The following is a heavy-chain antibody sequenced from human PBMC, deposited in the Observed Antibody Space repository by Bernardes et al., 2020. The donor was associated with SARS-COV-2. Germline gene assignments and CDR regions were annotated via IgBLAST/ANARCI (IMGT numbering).Heavy chain of an antibody. CDR1: GYSISSGYY. Sequence: SETLSLTCAVSGYSISSGYYWGWIRQPPGKGLEWIGSIYHSGSTYYNPSLKSRVTISVDTSKNQFSLKLSSVTAADTAVYYCARGRTMIVVVHPFDPWGQGTLVTVSS. CDR2: IYHSGST. V-gene: IGHV4-38-2*01. D-gene: IGHD3-22*01. J-gene: IGHJ5*02. CDR3: ARGRTMIVVVHPFDP.